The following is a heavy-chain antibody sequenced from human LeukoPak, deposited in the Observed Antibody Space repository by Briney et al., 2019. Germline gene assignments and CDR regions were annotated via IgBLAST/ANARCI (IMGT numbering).Heavy chain of an antibody. Sequence: SETLSLTCTVSGGSINSYYWSWIRQPPGKGLEWIGYSGNTIYNPSLKRRVTISVNTSKNQFSLNLSSVTPADSAVYYCARVSSGSYLYFDYWGQGTLVTVSS. J-gene: IGHJ4*02. CDR1: GGSINSYY. CDR3: ARVSSGSYLYFDY. CDR2: SGNT. V-gene: IGHV4-59*01. D-gene: IGHD1-26*01.